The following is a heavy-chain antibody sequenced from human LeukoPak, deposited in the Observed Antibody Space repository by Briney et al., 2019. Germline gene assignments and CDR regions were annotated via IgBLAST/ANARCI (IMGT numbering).Heavy chain of an antibody. V-gene: IGHV3-74*01. Sequence: PGGSLRLSCAASGFTFSHYWMHWVRQAPGKGLVWVSRISSDGSDTTYADSVKGRFTISRDNAKNTVYLQMNSLSAEDTGVYYCARGYSGYFYYWGQGTLVTVSS. CDR1: GFTFSHYW. J-gene: IGHJ4*02. CDR2: ISSDGSDT. D-gene: IGHD5-12*01. CDR3: ARGYSGYFYY.